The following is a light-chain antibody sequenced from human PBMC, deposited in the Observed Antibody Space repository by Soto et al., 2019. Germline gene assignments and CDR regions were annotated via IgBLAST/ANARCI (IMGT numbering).Light chain of an antibody. CDR1: QGISTG. CDR2: AAS. CDR3: QQAYRFPPT. V-gene: IGKV1-12*01. Sequence: DIQMTQSPSSVSASVGDRVTITCRASQGISTGLAWYQQKPGKAPKLLISAASSLQSGVPSRFSGSGSGTDFTLTITGLLPEDFATYYCQQAYRFPPTFGQGTKLEIK. J-gene: IGKJ2*01.